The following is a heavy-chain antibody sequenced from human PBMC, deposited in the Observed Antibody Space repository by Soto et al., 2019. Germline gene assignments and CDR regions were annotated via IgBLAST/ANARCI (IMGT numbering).Heavy chain of an antibody. V-gene: IGHV1-69*06. CDR2: IIPIFGTA. J-gene: IGHJ4*02. CDR1: GGTFSSYA. D-gene: IGHD2-15*01. Sequence: QVQLVQSGAEVKKPGSSVKVSCKASGGTFSSYAISWVRQAPGQGLEWMGGIIPIFGTANYAQKFQGRVTITADKSTSTAYMELSSLRSEDTAVYYCASDSIGYCSGGSCYRSAEFAYWGQGTLVTVSS. CDR3: ASDSIGYCSGGSCYRSAEFAY.